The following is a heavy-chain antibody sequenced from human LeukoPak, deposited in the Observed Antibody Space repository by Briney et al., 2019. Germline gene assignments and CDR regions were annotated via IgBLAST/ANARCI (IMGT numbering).Heavy chain of an antibody. CDR1: GFTFSSYD. V-gene: IGHV3-23*01. D-gene: IGHD4/OR15-4a*01. CDR3: AKCLGDGTNYYFAH. CDR2: ISGSGDNS. Sequence: PGGSLRLSCAASGFTFSSYDMGWVRLAPGKGLEWVSLISGSGDNSYYADSVKGRFTISRDNSKNTLYLQMSSLRAEDTALYYCAKCLGDGTNYYFAHWGQATLVTVSS. J-gene: IGHJ4*02.